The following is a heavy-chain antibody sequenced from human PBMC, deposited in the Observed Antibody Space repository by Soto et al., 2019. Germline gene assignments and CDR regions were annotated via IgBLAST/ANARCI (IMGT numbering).Heavy chain of an antibody. J-gene: IGHJ3*02. CDR1: GFTFGNAW. CDR2: IKRKTDGGTT. V-gene: IGHV3-15*07. D-gene: IGHD3-10*01. Sequence: EGQLVESGGGLVKPGGSLRLSYAASGFTFGNAWMNWVRQAPGKGQEWVGRIKRKTDGGTTDYAAPVKGRFTISRDDSKNTLYLQMNSLKTEDTAVYYCTTPGAGESDDAFDIWGQGTMVTVSS. CDR3: TTPGAGESDDAFDI.